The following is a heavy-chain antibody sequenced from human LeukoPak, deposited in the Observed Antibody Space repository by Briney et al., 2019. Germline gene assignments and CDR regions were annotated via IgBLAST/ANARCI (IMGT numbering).Heavy chain of an antibody. CDR2: ISKDGSNK. CDR3: ARDYWWNYDY. D-gene: IGHD2-8*01. Sequence: PGGPLRLSCATSGFTFSGYAMHWVRQAPGKGLEWVAVISKDGSNKFYPDSVRGRFTISRDNSKNTIYLQMDSLRAEDTAIYYCARDYWWNYDYWGQGTLVTVSS. CDR1: GFTFSGYA. V-gene: IGHV3-30-3*01. J-gene: IGHJ4*02.